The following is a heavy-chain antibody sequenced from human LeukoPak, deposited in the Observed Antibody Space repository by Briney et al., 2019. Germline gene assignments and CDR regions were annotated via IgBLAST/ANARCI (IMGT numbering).Heavy chain of an antibody. CDR3: ARGQVGSSTSCYDY. J-gene: IGHJ4*02. CDR2: IYHSGST. V-gene: IGHV4-38-2*02. CDR1: GYSISSGYY. Sequence: SETLSLTCTVSGYSISSGYYWGWIRQPPGKGLEWIGSIYHSGSTYYNPSLKSRVTISVDTSKNQLSLKLSSVTAADTAVYYCARGQVGSSTSCYDYWGQGTLVTVSS. D-gene: IGHD2-2*01.